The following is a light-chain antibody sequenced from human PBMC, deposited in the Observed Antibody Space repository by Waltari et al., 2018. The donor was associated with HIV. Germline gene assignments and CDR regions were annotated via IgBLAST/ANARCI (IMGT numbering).Light chain of an antibody. V-gene: IGKV3-15*01. Sequence: IILTHPPASLSMSPHELAPLSCRAIQTISNNLAWYHQRPGQPPRLLIDGATTRATGIPARFSGSGSGTEFTLTISSLQSEDFALYYCQQYDNWPPRFGQGTKVDIK. CDR2: GAT. J-gene: IGKJ1*01. CDR3: QQYDNWPPR. CDR1: QTISNN.